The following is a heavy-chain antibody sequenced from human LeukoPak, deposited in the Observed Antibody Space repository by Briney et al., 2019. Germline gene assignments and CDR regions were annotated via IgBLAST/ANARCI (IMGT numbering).Heavy chain of an antibody. CDR1: GGSISSYY. CDR2: IYYSGST. D-gene: IGHD6-19*01. V-gene: IGHV4-59*01. Sequence: SETLSLTCTVSGGSISSYYWSWIRQPPGKGLEWIGYIYYSGSTNYNPSLKSRVTISVDTSKNQFSLKLSSVTAADTAVYYCARDRSRVSGWYPSYYYYMDVWGKGTTVTVSS. CDR3: ARDRSRVSGWYPSYYYYMDV. J-gene: IGHJ6*03.